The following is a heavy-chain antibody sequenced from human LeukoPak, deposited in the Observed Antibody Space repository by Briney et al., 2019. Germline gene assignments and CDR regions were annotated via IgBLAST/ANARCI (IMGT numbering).Heavy chain of an antibody. CDR2: VSGTSGYM. J-gene: IGHJ4*02. CDR1: GFIFSTYT. D-gene: IGHD1-7*01. Sequence: GGSLRLSCAASGFIFSTYTMSWVRQAPGKGLGWVSSVSGTSGYMYYADSVKGRFTISRDNSKNSLYLQMNSLRAEDTAVYYCARVPAGTTRDFDYWGQGTLVTVSS. V-gene: IGHV3-21*01. CDR3: ARVPAGTTRDFDY.